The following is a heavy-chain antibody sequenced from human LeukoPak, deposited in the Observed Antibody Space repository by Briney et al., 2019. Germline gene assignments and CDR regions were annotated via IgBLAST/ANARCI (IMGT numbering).Heavy chain of an antibody. CDR1: GGSISSGDYY. J-gene: IGHJ6*02. Sequence: PQTLSLTCTVSGGSISSGDYYWSWIRQPPGKGLEWIGYIYYSGSTYYNPSLKSRVTISVDTSKNQFSLKLSSVTAADTAVYYCARDCYSKEPYYYYYGMDVWGQGTTVTVSS. CDR3: ARDCYSKEPYYYYYGMDV. CDR2: IYYSGST. D-gene: IGHD4-11*01. V-gene: IGHV4-30-4*01.